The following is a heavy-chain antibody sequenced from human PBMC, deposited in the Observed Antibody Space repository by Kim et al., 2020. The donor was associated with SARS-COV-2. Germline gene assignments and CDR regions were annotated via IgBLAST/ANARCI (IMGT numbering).Heavy chain of an antibody. Sequence: SETLSLTCAVHGGSFSSYYWSWIRQAPGKGLEWIGEINHRGNTNYNPSLKSRVNMSVDATQTQVSLNLASLTVADTAVYYCARGLIAVIDLWGHGTLVTV. V-gene: IGHV4-34*01. CDR2: INHRGNT. J-gene: IGHJ5*02. CDR3: ARGLIAVIDL. D-gene: IGHD2-21*01. CDR1: GGSFSSYY.